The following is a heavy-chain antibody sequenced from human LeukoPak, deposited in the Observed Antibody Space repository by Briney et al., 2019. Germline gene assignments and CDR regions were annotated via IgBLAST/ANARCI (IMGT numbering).Heavy chain of an antibody. CDR1: GGTFSSYA. J-gene: IGHJ4*02. CDR3: ARHCSGGSCYSFPALDY. CDR2: IIPIFGTA. V-gene: IGHV1-69*06. Sequence: GASVKVSCKASGGTFSSYAISWVRQAPGQGLEWMGGIIPIFGTANYAQKFQGRVTVTADKSTSTAYMELSSLRSEDTAVYYCARHCSGGSCYSFPALDYWGQGTLVTVSS. D-gene: IGHD2-15*01.